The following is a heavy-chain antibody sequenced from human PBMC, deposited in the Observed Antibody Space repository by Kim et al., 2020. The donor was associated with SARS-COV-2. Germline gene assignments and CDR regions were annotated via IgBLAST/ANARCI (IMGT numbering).Heavy chain of an antibody. Sequence: ASVKVSCKASGYTFTSYAMHWVRQAPGQRLEWMGWINAGNGNTKYSQKFQGRVTITRDTSASTAYMELSSLRAEDTAVYYCARGRGASWGGTPGDYWGQGTLVTVSS. J-gene: IGHJ4*02. V-gene: IGHV1-3*01. D-gene: IGHD3-16*01. CDR2: INAGNGNT. CDR3: ARGRGASWGGTPGDY. CDR1: GYTFTSYA.